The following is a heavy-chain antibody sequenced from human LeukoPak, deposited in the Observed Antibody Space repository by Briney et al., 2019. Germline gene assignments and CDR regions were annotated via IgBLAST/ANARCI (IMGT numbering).Heavy chain of an antibody. CDR2: ISNSGST. V-gene: IGHV4-59*01. Sequence: SETLSLTCTVSGGSISSYYWSWIRQPPGEGLEWIGYISNSGSTNYNPSLKSRVTISVDTSKNQLSLKLSYVTAADTAVYHCVRLQPNAGEWAFDIWGQGTMVSVSS. CDR1: GGSISSYY. CDR3: VRLQPNAGEWAFDI. D-gene: IGHD1-1*01. J-gene: IGHJ3*02.